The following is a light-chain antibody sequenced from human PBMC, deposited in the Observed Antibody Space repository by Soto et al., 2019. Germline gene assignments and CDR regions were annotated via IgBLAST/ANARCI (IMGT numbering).Light chain of an antibody. CDR1: QSVSSSY. CDR2: GAS. CDR3: QQYGSSPWA. J-gene: IGKJ1*01. Sequence: EIVLTQSPGTLSLSPGERATLSCRASQSVSSSYFGWYQQKPGQAPRLLIYGASSRATGIPDRFSGSGSGTDFNLTISRVEPEDFAVYYCQQYGSSPWAFGQGTKVEIK. V-gene: IGKV3-20*01.